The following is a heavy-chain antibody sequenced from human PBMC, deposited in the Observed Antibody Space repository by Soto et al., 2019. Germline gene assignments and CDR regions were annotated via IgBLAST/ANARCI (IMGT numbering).Heavy chain of an antibody. CDR1: GGSISSGGYY. Sequence: QVQLQESGPGLVKPSQTLSLTCTVSGGSISSGGYYWSWIRQHPGKGLEWIGYIYYSGSTYYNPSLKSRVTISVDTSKNQFSLKLSSVTAADTAVYYCARVNAGYSSSWHPSPYSGMDVWGQGTTVTVSS. CDR3: ARVNAGYSSSWHPSPYSGMDV. D-gene: IGHD6-13*01. J-gene: IGHJ6*02. V-gene: IGHV4-31*03. CDR2: IYYSGST.